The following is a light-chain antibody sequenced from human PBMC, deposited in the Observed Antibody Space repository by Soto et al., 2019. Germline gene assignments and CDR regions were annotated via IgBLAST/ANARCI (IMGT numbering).Light chain of an antibody. CDR1: SSDVGSYNL. Sequence: QSALTQPASVSGSPGQSITISCTGTSSDVGSYNLVSWYQQHPGKAPKLMIYEGNKRPSGVSNRFSGSKSANPASLTISGLQTEDEADYYCCSYAGINTFVFGTGTKVTVL. CDR2: EGN. J-gene: IGLJ1*01. CDR3: CSYAGINTFV. V-gene: IGLV2-23*01.